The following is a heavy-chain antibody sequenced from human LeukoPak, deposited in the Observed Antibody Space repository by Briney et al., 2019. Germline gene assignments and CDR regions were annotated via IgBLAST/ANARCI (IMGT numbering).Heavy chain of an antibody. CDR2: INPNSGGT. J-gene: IGHJ5*02. D-gene: IGHD3-10*01. V-gene: IGHV1-2*02. CDR1: GYTFTGYY. CDR3: AALRFGDSGWFDP. Sequence: ASVKVSCKASGYTFTGYYMHWVRQAPGQGLEWMGWINPNSGGTNYAQKFQGRVTMTRDTSISTAYMELSRLRSDDTAVYYCAALRFGDSGWFDPWGQGTLVTVSS.